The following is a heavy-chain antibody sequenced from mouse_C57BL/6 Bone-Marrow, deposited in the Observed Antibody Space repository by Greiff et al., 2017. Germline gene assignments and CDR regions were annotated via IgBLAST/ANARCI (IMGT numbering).Heavy chain of an antibody. CDR2: INPYNGGT. Sequence: EVQLQQSGPVLVKPGASVKMSCKASGYTFTDYYMNWVKQSHGKSLEWIGVINPYNGGTSYNQKFKGKATLTVDKSSSTAYMELNSLTSEDSAVYYCARSHYCGSIHDFDYWGQGTTLTVSS. J-gene: IGHJ2*01. CDR1: GYTFTDYY. D-gene: IGHD1-1*01. CDR3: ARSHYCGSIHDFDY. V-gene: IGHV1-19*01.